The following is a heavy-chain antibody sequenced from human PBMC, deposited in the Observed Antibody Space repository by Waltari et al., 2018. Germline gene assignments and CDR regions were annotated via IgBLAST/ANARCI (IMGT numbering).Heavy chain of an antibody. CDR2: IDSSGST. V-gene: IGHV4-39*07. CDR3: AMGHDSSGYSGTDAFDI. CDR1: GGSISSSSYY. D-gene: IGHD3-22*01. Sequence: QLQLQESGPGLVKPSETLSLTCTVSGGSISSSSYYWSWIRQPPGKGLEWFGGIDSSGSTYYNPSLKSRVTITVDTSKNQFSLKLSSVTAADTAVYYCAMGHDSSGYSGTDAFDIWGQGTMVTVSS. J-gene: IGHJ3*02.